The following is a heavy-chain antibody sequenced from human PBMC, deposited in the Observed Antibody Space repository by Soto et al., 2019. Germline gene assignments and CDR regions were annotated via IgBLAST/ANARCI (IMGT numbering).Heavy chain of an antibody. J-gene: IGHJ4*02. CDR1: GGSISSSSYY. CDR2: IYYSGST. V-gene: IGHV4-39*01. Sequence: SETLSLTCTVSGGSISSSSYYWGWIRQPPGKGLEWIGSIYYSGSTYYNPSLKSRVTISVDTSKNQFSLKLSSVTAADTAVYYCASTVMFGYWGQGTLVTVSS. D-gene: IGHD4-17*01. CDR3: ASTVMFGY.